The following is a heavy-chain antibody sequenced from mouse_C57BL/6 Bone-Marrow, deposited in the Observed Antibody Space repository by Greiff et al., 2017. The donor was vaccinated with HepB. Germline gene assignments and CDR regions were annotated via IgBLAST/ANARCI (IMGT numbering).Heavy chain of an antibody. CDR2: ISGGGGNT. D-gene: IGHD2-3*01. CDR3: ARQGWLLRPLEWYFDV. CDR1: GFTFSSYT. Sequence: EVNLVESGGGLVKPGGSLKLSCAASGFTFSSYTMSWVRQTPEKRLEWVATISGGGGNTYYPDSVKGRFTISRDNAKNTLYLQMSSLRSEDTALYYCARQGWLLRPLEWYFDVWGTGTTVTVSS. J-gene: IGHJ1*03. V-gene: IGHV5-9*01.